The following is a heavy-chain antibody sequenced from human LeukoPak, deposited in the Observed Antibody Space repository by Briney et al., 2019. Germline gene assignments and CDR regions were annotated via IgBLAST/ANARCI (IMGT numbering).Heavy chain of an antibody. CDR1: AFTFRSHG. CDR3: ARDGQNGSPYAMDV. Sequence: GGSLRLSCAASAFTFRSHGMHWVRQAPGKGLEWVAGIWYDGSNEDYADSVKGRFTISRDNSKNTLYLQMNSLRVEDTAVYYCARDGQNGSPYAMDVWGRGTTVTVSS. D-gene: IGHD3-10*01. V-gene: IGHV3-33*01. CDR2: IWYDGSNE. J-gene: IGHJ6*02.